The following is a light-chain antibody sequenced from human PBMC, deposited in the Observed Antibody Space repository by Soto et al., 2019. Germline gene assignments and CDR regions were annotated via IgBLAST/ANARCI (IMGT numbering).Light chain of an antibody. CDR1: RSVSSN. CDR2: GAS. Sequence: ELVMTQSPATLSVSPGERATLSCRASRSVSSNLAWYQQKPGQAPCLLIYGASTRATGIPARFSGSGSGTEFTLTISSLQSEDFAVYYCQQYNDSPTFGQGTKVEIK. V-gene: IGKV3D-15*01. CDR3: QQYNDSPT. J-gene: IGKJ1*01.